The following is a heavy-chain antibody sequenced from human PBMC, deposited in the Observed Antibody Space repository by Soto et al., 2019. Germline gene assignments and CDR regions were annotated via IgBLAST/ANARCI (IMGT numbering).Heavy chain of an antibody. CDR1: GFTFSSYA. J-gene: IGHJ4*02. CDR3: ASQPCSGGSCYSAYYFDY. V-gene: IGHV3-23*01. Sequence: EVQLLESGGDLVQPGGSLRLSCAASGFTFSSYAMSWVRQAPGKGLEWVSAISGSGGSTYYADSVKGRFTISRDNSKNTLYLQMNSLRAEDTAVYYCASQPCSGGSCYSAYYFDYWGQGTLVTVSS. D-gene: IGHD2-15*01. CDR2: ISGSGGST.